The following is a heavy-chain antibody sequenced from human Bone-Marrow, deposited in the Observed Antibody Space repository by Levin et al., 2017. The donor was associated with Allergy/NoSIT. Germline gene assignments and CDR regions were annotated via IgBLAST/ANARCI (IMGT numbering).Heavy chain of an antibody. D-gene: IGHD1/OR15-1a*01. J-gene: IGHJ4*01. CDR3: ARDQRGNNLLDL. V-gene: IGHV3-48*01. Sequence: GESLKISCVASGFIFRSYSMNWVRQAPGKGLEWLSYITGAGTTTYYSDSVKGRFSISRDNANNSLYLQMDSLRVDDTAVYFCARDQRGNNLLDLWGHGILVTVSS. CDR2: ITGAGTTT. CDR1: GFIFRSYS.